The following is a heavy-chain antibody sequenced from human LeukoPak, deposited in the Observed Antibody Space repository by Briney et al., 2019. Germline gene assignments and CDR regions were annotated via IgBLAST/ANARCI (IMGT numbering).Heavy chain of an antibody. J-gene: IGHJ5*02. Sequence: PSETLSLTCAVYGGSFSGYYWSWIRQPPGKGLEWIGEINHSGSTNYNPSLKSRVTISVDTSKNQFCLKLSSVTAADTAVYYCARGSTVTLRYNWFDPWGQGTLVTVSS. D-gene: IGHD4-17*01. CDR2: INHSGST. V-gene: IGHV4-34*01. CDR3: ARGSTVTLRYNWFDP. CDR1: GGSFSGYY.